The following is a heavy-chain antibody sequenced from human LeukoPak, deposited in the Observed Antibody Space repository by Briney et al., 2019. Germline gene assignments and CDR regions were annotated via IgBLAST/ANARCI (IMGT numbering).Heavy chain of an antibody. CDR2: ISSSSSYI. V-gene: IGHV3-21*01. D-gene: IGHD3-9*01. CDR1: GFTFTSYS. Sequence: GGSLRLSCAASGFTFTSYSMNCVRQAPGKGLEYVSSISSSSSYIYYADSVKGRFTISRDNAKNSLYLQTGSLRAEDTAIYYCARLYDILTGAFDYWGQGTLVTVSS. J-gene: IGHJ4*02. CDR3: ARLYDILTGAFDY.